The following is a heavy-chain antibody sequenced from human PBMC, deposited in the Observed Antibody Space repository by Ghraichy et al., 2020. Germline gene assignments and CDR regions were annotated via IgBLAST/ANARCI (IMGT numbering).Heavy chain of an antibody. CDR1: AGSLSSYY. CDR3: ARAVPPGVFYLDY. CDR2: ISHTGRT. J-gene: IGHJ4*02. Sequence: SETLSLTCTVSAGSLSSYYWSWIRQPAGEGLEWIGRISHTGRTSYNPSLKSRVTMSVDTSEDQFSLRLSSVTAADTAVYYCARAVPPGVFYLDYWGQGTLVTVSS. V-gene: IGHV4-4*07. D-gene: IGHD2-8*01.